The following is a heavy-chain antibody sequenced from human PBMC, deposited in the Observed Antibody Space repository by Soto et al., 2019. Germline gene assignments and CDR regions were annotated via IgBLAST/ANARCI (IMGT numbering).Heavy chain of an antibody. CDR2: VNNDGRNT. Sequence: EVQLLVSGGDLVQSGGSLRLSCEASGFTFSDFGMSWVRQIPGKGLEWVSTVNNDGRNTHYADSVEGRFTISRDNSKNTLYLQMGSLRAEDTAIYYCAKDAGNEESLFDYWGQGTLVTVSS. CDR3: AKDAGNEESLFDY. V-gene: IGHV3-23*01. CDR1: GFTFSDFG. J-gene: IGHJ4*02.